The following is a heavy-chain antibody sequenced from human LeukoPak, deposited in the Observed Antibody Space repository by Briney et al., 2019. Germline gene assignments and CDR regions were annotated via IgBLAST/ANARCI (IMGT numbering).Heavy chain of an antibody. CDR1: GVSISSYY. J-gene: IGHJ4*02. Sequence: SETLSLTCTVSGVSISSYYWSWIRQPPGKGLEWIGYIYNSGSTNYNPSLKSRVTISVDTSKNQFSLKLSSVTAADTAVYYCARGLTGEAGYWGQGTLVTVSS. V-gene: IGHV4-59*01. CDR3: ARGLTGEAGY. CDR2: IYNSGST.